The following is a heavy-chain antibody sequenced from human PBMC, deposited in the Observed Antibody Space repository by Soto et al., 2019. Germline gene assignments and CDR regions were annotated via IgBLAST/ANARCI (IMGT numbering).Heavy chain of an antibody. V-gene: IGHV1-24*01. CDR3: ATDVLRGGYQHPLNWFDP. J-gene: IGHJ5*02. D-gene: IGHD5-18*01. CDR1: GYTLTELS. CDR2: FDPEDGAT. Sequence: QVQLVQSGAEVKKPGASVKVSCKVSGYTLTELSMHWVIQAPGKGLEWMGGFDPEDGATNYAQKLQGRVTMTEDTSTDTAYMELRSLRSEDTAVYYWATDVLRGGYQHPLNWFDPWGQGTLVTVSS.